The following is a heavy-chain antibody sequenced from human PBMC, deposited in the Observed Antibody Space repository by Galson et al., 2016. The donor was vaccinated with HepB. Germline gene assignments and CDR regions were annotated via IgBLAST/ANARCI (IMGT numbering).Heavy chain of an antibody. Sequence: SETLSLTCTVSGGSMIGYYWSWIRQSPWKGLEWIGYFYYTGSPNYNPPLKSRVTISGDTSKNQFSLKVRSVTAADTAVFYCARSRGLPLCNFDYWGQGILLTVSS. CDR2: FYYTGSP. V-gene: IGHV4-59*01. CDR1: GGSMIGYY. D-gene: IGHD5-12*01. CDR3: ARSRGLPLCNFDY. J-gene: IGHJ4*02.